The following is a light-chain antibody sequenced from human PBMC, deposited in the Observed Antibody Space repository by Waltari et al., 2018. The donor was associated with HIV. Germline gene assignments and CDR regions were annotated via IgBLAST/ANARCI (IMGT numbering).Light chain of an antibody. CDR1: TGAVTSGYS. Sequence: QTVVTQEPSLTVSPGGTVTLTCASSTGAVTSGYSPNWFQQKPGQAPRALLYGTTNKQSWTPARFSGSLLGGKAALTLSGVQPEDEAEYYCLLYYGGAWVFGGGTKLTVL. CDR2: GTT. V-gene: IGLV7-43*01. CDR3: LLYYGGAWV. J-gene: IGLJ3*02.